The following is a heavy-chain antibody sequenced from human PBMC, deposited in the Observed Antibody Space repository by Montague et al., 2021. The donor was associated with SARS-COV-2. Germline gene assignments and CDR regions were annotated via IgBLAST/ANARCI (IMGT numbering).Heavy chain of an antibody. CDR2: IYTNEPT. J-gene: IGHJ5*02. Sequence: SETLSLTCTVSGGSISTYYWSWIRQPAGKGLEWIGRIYTNEPTNYNPSLKSRVTMSVDTSKNQFSLKLTSATAADTAVYYCARTFWGSWFGESWFGPWGQGTLVTVSS. V-gene: IGHV4-4*07. CDR1: GGSISTYY. CDR3: ARTFWGSWFGESWFGP. D-gene: IGHD3-10*01.